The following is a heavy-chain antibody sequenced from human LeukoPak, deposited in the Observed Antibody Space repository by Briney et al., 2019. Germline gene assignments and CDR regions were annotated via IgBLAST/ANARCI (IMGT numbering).Heavy chain of an antibody. CDR1: GGSISSYY. Sequence: SETLSLTCTVSGGSISSYYWNWIRQPPGKGLEWIGYIYYSGSTNYNPSLKSRVTISVDTSKNQFSLKLSSVTAADTAVYYCARRGPWLVRYYYYYGMDVWGQGTTVTVSS. D-gene: IGHD6-19*01. V-gene: IGHV4-59*08. CDR2: IYYSGST. J-gene: IGHJ6*02. CDR3: ARRGPWLVRYYYYYGMDV.